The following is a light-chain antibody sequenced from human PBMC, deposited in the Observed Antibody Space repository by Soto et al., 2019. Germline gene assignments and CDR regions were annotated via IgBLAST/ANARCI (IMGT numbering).Light chain of an antibody. V-gene: IGLV3-25*03. Sequence: SYELTQPPSVSVSPGQTARITCSGDALSKQYAYWYQQKPGQAPVMVIYKDSERPSGIPERFSGSSSGTIVTLTISGVQAEDEADYYCQSADNGGTSVVFGGGTKVTVL. J-gene: IGLJ2*01. CDR3: QSADNGGTSVV. CDR2: KDS. CDR1: ALSKQY.